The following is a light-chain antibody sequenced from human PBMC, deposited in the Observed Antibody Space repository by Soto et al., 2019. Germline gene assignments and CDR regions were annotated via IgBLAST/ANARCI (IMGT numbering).Light chain of an antibody. Sequence: QAVVTQEPSLTVSPGGTVTLTCGSSTGTVTSGHYPYWFQQKPGQAPRTLIYDTSKKHSWTPARFSGSLLGGKAALTLSGAQPEDEAEYYCLLSYGGAPKVFGTGTKLTVL. CDR3: LLSYGGAPKV. CDR1: TGTVTSGHY. V-gene: IGLV7-46*01. CDR2: DTS. J-gene: IGLJ1*01.